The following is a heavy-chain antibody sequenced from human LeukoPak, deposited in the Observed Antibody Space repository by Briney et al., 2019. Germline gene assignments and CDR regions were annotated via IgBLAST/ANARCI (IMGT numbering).Heavy chain of an antibody. V-gene: IGHV3-7*01. CDR2: IQQDGSEI. CDR3: AREGGTTVTRWVYYYYYMDV. CDR1: GFTFSSHW. Sequence: GGSLRLSCAASGFTFSSHWMSWVRQAPGKGPEWVAKIQQDGSEIYYVDSVKGRFTISRDNAKNSLYLQMNSLRAEDTAVYYCAREGGTTVTRWVYYYYYMDVWGKGTTVTVSS. J-gene: IGHJ6*03. D-gene: IGHD4-17*01.